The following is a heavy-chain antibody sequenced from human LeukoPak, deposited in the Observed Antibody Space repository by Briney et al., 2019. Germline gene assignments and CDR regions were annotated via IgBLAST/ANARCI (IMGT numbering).Heavy chain of an antibody. J-gene: IGHJ6*02. CDR3: ARNNGMDV. Sequence: GGSLRLSCADSGFALSSHWMTWVRQVPGRGPEWVANVNRDGSEAYYLDSVKGRFTISKDNAKNSLYLQMNSLRAEDTALYHCARNNGMDVWGQGTTVIVSS. CDR2: VNRDGSEA. V-gene: IGHV3-7*03. CDR1: GFALSSHW.